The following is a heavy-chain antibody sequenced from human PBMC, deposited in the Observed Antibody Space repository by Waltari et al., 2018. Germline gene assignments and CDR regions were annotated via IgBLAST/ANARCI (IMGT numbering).Heavy chain of an antibody. CDR3: ARFTAEDDYYFDY. CDR2: ISSSSSYI. V-gene: IGHV3-21*01. D-gene: IGHD2-15*01. Sequence: EVQLVESGGGLVKPGGSLRLSCAASGFTFSGSSMTWVRQAPGKGLEWVSSISSSSSYIYYADSVKGRFTISRDNAKNSLYLQMNSLRAEDTAVYYCARFTAEDDYYFDYWGQGTLVTVSS. CDR1: GFTFSGSS. J-gene: IGHJ4*02.